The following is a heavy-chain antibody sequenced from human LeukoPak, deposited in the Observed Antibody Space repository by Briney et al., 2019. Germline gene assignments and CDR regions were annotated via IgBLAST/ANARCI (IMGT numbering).Heavy chain of an antibody. CDR3: ARIYCSSTSCYGRDAFDI. V-gene: IGHV3-7*01. D-gene: IGHD2-2*01. Sequence: GGSLRLSCAASGFTFSGYWMSWVRQAPGKGLEWVANIKQDGSEKYYVDSVKGRFTISRDNAKNSLYLQMNSLRAEDTAVYYCARIYCSSTSCYGRDAFDIWGQGTMVTVSS. J-gene: IGHJ3*02. CDR2: IKQDGSEK. CDR1: GFTFSGYW.